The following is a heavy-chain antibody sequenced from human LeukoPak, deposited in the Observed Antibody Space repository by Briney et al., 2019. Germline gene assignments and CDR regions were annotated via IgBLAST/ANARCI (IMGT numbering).Heavy chain of an antibody. CDR2: IRQDGSEK. D-gene: IGHD6-13*01. Sequence: GGSLRLSCAASGFTFSDFWMSWVRQAPGKGLEWVANIRQDGSEKYYVDSVKGRFTISRDNAKNSLYLQMNSLRAEDTTVYYCARDRWQLVGPDYWGQGTLVTVSS. V-gene: IGHV3-7*04. CDR3: ARDRWQLVGPDY. J-gene: IGHJ4*02. CDR1: GFTFSDFW.